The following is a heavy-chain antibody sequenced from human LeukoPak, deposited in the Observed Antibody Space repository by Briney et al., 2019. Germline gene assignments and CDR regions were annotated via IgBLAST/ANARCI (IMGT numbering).Heavy chain of an antibody. D-gene: IGHD5-18*01. V-gene: IGHV3-48*02. CDR1: GFTFSSYS. CDR3: VSSAMATHAFDY. CDR2: ISSSSSTI. Sequence: GGSLRLSCAASGFTFSSYSMNWVRQAPGKGLEWVSCISSSSSTIYYADSVKGRFTISRDNAKNSLYLQMNSLRDEDTAVYYCVSSAMATHAFDYWGQGTLVTVSS. J-gene: IGHJ4*02.